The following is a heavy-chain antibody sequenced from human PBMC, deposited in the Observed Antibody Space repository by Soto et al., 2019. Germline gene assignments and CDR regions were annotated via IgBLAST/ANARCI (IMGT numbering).Heavy chain of an antibody. D-gene: IGHD6-13*01. J-gene: IGHJ6*02. V-gene: IGHV4-31*03. CDR2: IYYSGST. CDR1: GGSISSGGYY. CDR3: ARDQLSSSWYGMDV. Sequence: SETLSLTCTVSGGSISSGGYYWSWIRQHPGKGLEWIGYIYYSGSTYYNPSLKSRVTISVDTSKNQFSLKLSSVTAADTAVYYCARDQLSSSWYGMDVWGQGTTVTVSS.